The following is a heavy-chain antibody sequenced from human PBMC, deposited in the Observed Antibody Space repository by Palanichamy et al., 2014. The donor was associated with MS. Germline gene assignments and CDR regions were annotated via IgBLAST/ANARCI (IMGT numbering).Heavy chain of an antibody. V-gene: IGHV3-23*01. CDR3: AKGGGYYFDW. CDR1: GFTFSNYP. Sequence: EVQVLESGGGLVQPGGSLRLSCAASGFTFSNYPMRWVRQAPGKGLEWVSTIAANGVSAYYTNSVKGRFTISRDNSKDTMYLQTNSLIAEDTAVYYCAKGGGYYFDWWGQGTLVTVS. D-gene: IGHD2-15*01. J-gene: IGHJ4*02. CDR2: IAANGVSA.